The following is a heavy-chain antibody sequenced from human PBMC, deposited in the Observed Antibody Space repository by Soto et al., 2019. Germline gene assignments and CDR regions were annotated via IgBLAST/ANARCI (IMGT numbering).Heavy chain of an antibody. D-gene: IGHD1-26*01. CDR2: INPYNGNA. CDR3: ARRIQFSGSYYGMDV. CDR1: GYTFGRYG. V-gene: IGHV1-18*04. J-gene: IGHJ6*02. Sequence: QVQLVQSGAEVKKPGASVKVSCKASGYTFGRYGVTWVRQAPGQGLEWMGWINPYNGNANYGQKLQGRVTMTTDTFTSTAYMELRSLRSDDTAGYYCARRIQFSGSYYGMDVWGQGTTVTVSS.